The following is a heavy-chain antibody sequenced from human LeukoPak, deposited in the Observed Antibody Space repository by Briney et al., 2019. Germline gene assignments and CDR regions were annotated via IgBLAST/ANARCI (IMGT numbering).Heavy chain of an antibody. CDR3: ARDWGYYDRSGYYYYYGMDV. Sequence: ASVKVSCKASGYTFTGYYMHWVRQAPGQGLEWMGRINANSGGTNYAQKFQGRVTMTRDTSINTAYMELSRLRSDDTAVYYCARDWGYYDRSGYYYYYGMDVWGQGTTVTVSS. J-gene: IGHJ6*02. V-gene: IGHV1-2*06. CDR1: GYTFTGYY. CDR2: INANSGGT. D-gene: IGHD3-22*01.